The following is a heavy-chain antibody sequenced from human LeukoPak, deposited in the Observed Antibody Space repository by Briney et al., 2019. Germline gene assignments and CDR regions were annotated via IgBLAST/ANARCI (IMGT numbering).Heavy chain of an antibody. CDR2: IIPIFGTA. CDR1: GGTFSSYA. J-gene: IGHJ4*02. CDR3: ARGGIAAAGSFDY. Sequence: ASVKVSCKASGGTFSSYAISWVRQAPGQGLEWMGGIIPIFGTANYAQKFQGRVTITADESTSTAYMELSGLRSEDTAVYYCARGGIAAAGSFDYWGQGTLVTVSS. V-gene: IGHV1-69*13. D-gene: IGHD6-13*01.